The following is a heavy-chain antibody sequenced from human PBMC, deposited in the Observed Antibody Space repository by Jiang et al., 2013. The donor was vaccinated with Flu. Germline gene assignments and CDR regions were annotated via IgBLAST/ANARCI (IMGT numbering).Heavy chain of an antibody. CDR3: ARQDGGQWLTLDY. CDR1: GGSISSSSYY. D-gene: IGHD6-19*01. V-gene: IGHV4-39*01. Sequence: GLVKPSETLSLTCTVSGGSISSSSYYWGWIRQPPGKGLEWIGSIYYSGSTYYNPSLKSRVTISVDTSKNQFSLKLSSVTAADTAVYYCARQDGGQWLTLDYWGQGTLVTVSS. J-gene: IGHJ4*02. CDR2: IYYSGST.